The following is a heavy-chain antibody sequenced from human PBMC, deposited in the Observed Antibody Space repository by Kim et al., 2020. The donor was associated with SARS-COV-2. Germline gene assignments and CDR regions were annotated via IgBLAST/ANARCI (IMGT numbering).Heavy chain of an antibody. Sequence: SRVTISVDTSKNQFSLKLSSVTAADTAVYYCAGVCYTVFGGGYYYYGMDVWGQGTTVTVSS. CDR3: AGVCYTVFGGGYYYYGMDV. J-gene: IGHJ6*02. V-gene: IGHV4-34*01. D-gene: IGHD2-8*01.